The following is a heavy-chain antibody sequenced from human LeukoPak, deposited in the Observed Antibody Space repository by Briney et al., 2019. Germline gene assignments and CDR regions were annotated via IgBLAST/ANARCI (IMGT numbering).Heavy chain of an antibody. D-gene: IGHD3-16*01. CDR2: IYSSGDS. CDR3: ARRGIWDLQIGNWFDP. V-gene: IGHV4-39*01. Sequence: SETLSLTCSISGDSITTNSYWWGWIRQSPGKGLECLGSIYSSGDSYYNPSRRTRAPISPATPKTQYSWKLTSVTAADTAIYYCARRGIWDLQIGNWFDPWGQGILVIVSS. J-gene: IGHJ5*02. CDR1: GDSITTNSYW.